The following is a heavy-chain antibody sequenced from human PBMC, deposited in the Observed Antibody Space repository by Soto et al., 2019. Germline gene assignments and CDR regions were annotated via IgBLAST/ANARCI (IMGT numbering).Heavy chain of an antibody. V-gene: IGHV4-61*01. CDR3: ARIIAAAGYYFDY. Sequence: PSETLSLTCTVSGGSVSSGSYYWSWIRQPPGKGLEWIGYIYYSGSTNYNPSLKSRVTISVDTSKNQFSLKLSSVTAADTAVYYCARIIAAAGYYFDYWGQGTLVTVYS. CDR2: IYYSGST. D-gene: IGHD6-13*01. CDR1: GGSVSSGSYY. J-gene: IGHJ4*02.